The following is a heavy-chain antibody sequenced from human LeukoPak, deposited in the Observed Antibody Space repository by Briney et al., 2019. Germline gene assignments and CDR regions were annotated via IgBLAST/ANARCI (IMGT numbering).Heavy chain of an antibody. Sequence: SETLSLTCAVYGGSFSGYYWSWIRQPPGKGLEWIGEINHSGSTNYNPSLKSRVTISVDTSKNQFSLKLSSVTAADTAVYYCARGHSYYYDSSGYYHWGQGTLVTVSS. CDR1: GGSFSGYY. V-gene: IGHV4-34*01. CDR2: INHSGST. J-gene: IGHJ5*02. D-gene: IGHD3-22*01. CDR3: ARGHSYYYDSSGYYH.